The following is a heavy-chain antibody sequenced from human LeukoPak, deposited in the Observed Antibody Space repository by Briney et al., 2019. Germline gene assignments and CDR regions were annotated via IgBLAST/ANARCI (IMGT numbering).Heavy chain of an antibody. Sequence: GGSLRLSCAASGFSFSSYAMSWVRQAPGKGLEWVSAISGSGGSTYYADSVKGRFTISRDNSKNTLYLQMNSLRAEDTAVYYCARNQLLTLTYYFDYWGQGTLVTVSS. CDR1: GFSFSSYA. V-gene: IGHV3-23*01. D-gene: IGHD2-2*01. J-gene: IGHJ4*02. CDR3: ARNQLLTLTYYFDY. CDR2: ISGSGGST.